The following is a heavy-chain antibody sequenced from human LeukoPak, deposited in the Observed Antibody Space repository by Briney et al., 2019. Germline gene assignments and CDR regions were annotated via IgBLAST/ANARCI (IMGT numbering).Heavy chain of an antibody. D-gene: IGHD6-13*01. CDR1: GGSFSGYY. CDR3: ARGLGYSSSWYEPDYEPYYYYYMDV. J-gene: IGHJ6*03. CDR2: INHSGST. Sequence: PSETLSLTCAVYGGSFSGYYWSWIRQPPGKGLEWIGEINHSGSTNYNPSLKSRVTISVDTSKNQFSLKLSSVTAADTAVYYCARGLGYSSSWYEPDYEPYYYYYMDVWGKGTTVTISS. V-gene: IGHV4-34*01.